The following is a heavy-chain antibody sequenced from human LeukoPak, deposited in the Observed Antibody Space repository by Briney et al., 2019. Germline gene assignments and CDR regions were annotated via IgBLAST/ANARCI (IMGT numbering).Heavy chain of an antibody. CDR1: GFTFSSYA. CDR3: AKVGAAAWGTALDI. Sequence: GGSLRLSCAASGFTFSSYAMSWVRQAPGKGLEWVSGISGSGTSTYYADSVKGRYTVSRDNSKNTLYLQMHSLRAEDTAIYYCAKVGAAAWGTALDIWGQGTLVTVSS. J-gene: IGHJ3*02. V-gene: IGHV3-23*01. CDR2: ISGSGTST. D-gene: IGHD6-13*01.